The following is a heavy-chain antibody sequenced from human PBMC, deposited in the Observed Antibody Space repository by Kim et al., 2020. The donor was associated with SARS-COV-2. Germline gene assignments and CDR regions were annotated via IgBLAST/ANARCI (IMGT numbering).Heavy chain of an antibody. CDR2: ISSSSSYI. J-gene: IGHJ4*02. Sequence: GGSLRLSCAASGFTFSSYSMNWVRQAPEKGLEWVSSISSSSSYIYYADSVKGRFTISRDNAKNSLYLQMNSLRAEDTAVYYCARAGKRGEVVPAAPTLYYFDYWGQGTLVTVSS. V-gene: IGHV3-21*01. CDR1: GFTFSSYS. D-gene: IGHD2-2*01. CDR3: ARAGKRGEVVPAAPTLYYFDY.